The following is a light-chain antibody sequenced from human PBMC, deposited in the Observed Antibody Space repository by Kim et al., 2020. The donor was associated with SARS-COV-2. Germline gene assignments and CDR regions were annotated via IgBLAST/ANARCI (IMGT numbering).Light chain of an antibody. V-gene: IGLV1-51*01. Sequence: PGQKVTISCSGSSSNIANNYVSWYQQLPGTAPLLLIYDNNKRPSGIPDRFSGSKSGTSATLGITGLQTGDEADYYCGTWDSSRSAVFGGGTQLTVL. CDR3: GTWDSSRSAV. CDR2: DNN. J-gene: IGLJ3*02. CDR1: SSNIANNY.